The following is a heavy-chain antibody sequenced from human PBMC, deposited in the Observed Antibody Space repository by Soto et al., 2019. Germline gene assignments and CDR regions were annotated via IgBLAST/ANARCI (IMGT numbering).Heavy chain of an antibody. CDR3: TRRAGAH. Sequence: LRLSCAASGFTFSSYAMHWVRQAPGKGLEWVAVISYDGSNKYYADSVRGRFTISRDNAKTSLFLQMNSLRAEDTAVYYCTRRAGAHWGQGTLVTVSS. J-gene: IGHJ4*02. CDR1: GFTFSSYA. D-gene: IGHD3-10*01. V-gene: IGHV3-30-3*01. CDR2: ISYDGSNK.